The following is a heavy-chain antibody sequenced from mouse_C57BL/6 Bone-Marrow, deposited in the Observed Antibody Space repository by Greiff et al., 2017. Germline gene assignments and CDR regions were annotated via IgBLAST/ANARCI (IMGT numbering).Heavy chain of an antibody. Sequence: VQLQQPGAELVKPGASVKLSCKASGYTFTSYWMHWVKQRPGQGLEWIGMIHPNSGSTNYNEKFKSKATLTVDKSSSTAYMQLSSLTSEDSAVYYCARRDSAYYYGSSSWYFDVWGTGTTVTVSS. J-gene: IGHJ1*03. V-gene: IGHV1-64*01. CDR3: ARRDSAYYYGSSSWYFDV. CDR2: IHPNSGST. CDR1: GYTFTSYW. D-gene: IGHD1-1*01.